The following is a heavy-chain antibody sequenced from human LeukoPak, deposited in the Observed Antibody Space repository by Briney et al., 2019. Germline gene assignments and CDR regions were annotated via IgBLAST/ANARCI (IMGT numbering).Heavy chain of an antibody. D-gene: IGHD1-1*01. J-gene: IGHJ4*02. CDR3: APNWNLDY. CDR2: ISASGGST. V-gene: IGHV3-23*01. Sequence: GGSLRLSCVVSGITFSSYAMSWIRQAPGKGLDWVSAISASGGSTYYADSVKGRFTISRDNSKNTVYLQMNSLRGEDTAIYYCAPNWNLDYWGQGSLVTVSS. CDR1: GITFSSYA.